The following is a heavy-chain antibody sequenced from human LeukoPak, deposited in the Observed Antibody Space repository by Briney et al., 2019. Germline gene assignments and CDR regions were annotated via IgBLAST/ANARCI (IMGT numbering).Heavy chain of an antibody. CDR2: ISAYNGNT. V-gene: IGHV1-18*01. CDR3: ARDQGSVRCIAVAGPYFDY. Sequence: ASVKVSCKASGYTFTSYGISWVRQAPGQGLEWMGWISAYNGNTNYAQKLQGRVTMTTDTSTSTAYMELRSLRSDDTAVYYCARDQGSVRCIAVAGPYFDYWGQGTLVTVSS. D-gene: IGHD6-19*01. CDR1: GYTFTSYG. J-gene: IGHJ4*02.